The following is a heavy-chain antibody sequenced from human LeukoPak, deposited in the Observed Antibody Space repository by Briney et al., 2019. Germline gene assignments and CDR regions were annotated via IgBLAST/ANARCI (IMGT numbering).Heavy chain of an antibody. J-gene: IGHJ4*02. V-gene: IGHV4-34*01. CDR3: ARGRYVTTRGGAAAGFLDY. Sequence: PGGSLRLSCAASGFTFSDYYMSWIRQAPGKGLEWIGEINHGGSTNYNPSLKSRVTISVDTSQNQFSLRLSSVTAADTAVYYCARGRYVTTRGGAAAGFLDYWGQGTLVTVST. CDR2: INHGGST. CDR1: GFTFSDYY. D-gene: IGHD6-13*01.